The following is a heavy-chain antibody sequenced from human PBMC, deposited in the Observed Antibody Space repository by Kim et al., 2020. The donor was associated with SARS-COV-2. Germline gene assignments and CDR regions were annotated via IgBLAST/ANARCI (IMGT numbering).Heavy chain of an antibody. CDR3: AKVYNWNDRGLDY. CDR2: ISGGGGTT. CDR1: AFTFSSDA. V-gene: IGHV3-23*01. Sequence: GGSRRLSCADSAFTFSSDAMNWVRQAPGKGLEWVSTISGGGGTTYYADSVKGRFTISRDNSKNTLYLQMNSLRAEDTAVDYCAKVYNWNDRGLDYGGQG. J-gene: IGHJ4*02. D-gene: IGHD1-1*01.